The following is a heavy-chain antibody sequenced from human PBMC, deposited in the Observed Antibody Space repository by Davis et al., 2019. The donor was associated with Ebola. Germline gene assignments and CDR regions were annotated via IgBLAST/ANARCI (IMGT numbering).Heavy chain of an antibody. D-gene: IGHD5-12*01. CDR1: RFMFNMYG. CDR2: IKQDGSEK. CDR3: ARDRSGYDYLTGFGYFDY. Sequence: GGSLRLSCVASRFMFNMYGMHWVRQAPGKGLEWVANIKQDGSEKYYVDSVKGRFTISRDNAKNSLYLQMNSLRAEDTAVYYCARDRSGYDYLTGFGYFDYWGQGTLVTVSS. V-gene: IGHV3-7*03. J-gene: IGHJ4*02.